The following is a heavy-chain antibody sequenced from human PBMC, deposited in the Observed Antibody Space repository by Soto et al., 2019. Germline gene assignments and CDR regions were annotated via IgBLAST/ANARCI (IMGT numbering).Heavy chain of an antibody. J-gene: IGHJ4*02. CDR1: GGSITKNY. CDR2: IYDSVST. Sequence: PSETLSLTCTVSGGSITKNYYPWIRQPPAKGTEYMGYIYDSVSTNYYPSFNSRVVISVATSTNQFSLTLRPVTAADTDVDYCVIDTPVTRKGYYFEYWGQGALVTVSS. D-gene: IGHD2-15*01. CDR3: VIDTPVTRKGYYFEY. V-gene: IGHV4-59*01.